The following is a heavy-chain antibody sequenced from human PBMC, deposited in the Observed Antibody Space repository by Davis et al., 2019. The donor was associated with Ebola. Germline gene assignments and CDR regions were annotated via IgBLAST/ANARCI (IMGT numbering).Heavy chain of an antibody. J-gene: IGHJ4*02. CDR3: AKEGLYYYDSSGYYDY. V-gene: IGHV3-30*18. CDR2: ISHDGSQQ. CDR1: GLTFYREG. Sequence: GGSLRLSCVASGLTFYREGMHWVRQAPGKGLEWVAVISHDGSQQQYADSVRGRFTISRDNSKNMVYLQMSSLRAEDTAVYYCAKEGLYYYDSSGYYDYWGQGTLVTVSS. D-gene: IGHD3-22*01.